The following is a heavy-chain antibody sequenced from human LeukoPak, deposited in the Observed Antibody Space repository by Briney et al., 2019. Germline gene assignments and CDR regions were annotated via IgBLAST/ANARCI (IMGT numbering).Heavy chain of an antibody. V-gene: IGHV3-48*01. D-gene: IGHD2-2*01. Sequence: GGSLRLSCAASGFTLSNYTMNWVRQAPGKELEWVSYISSRSSTIYYTDSVKGRFTISRDNAKNSLYLQMNSLRAEDTAVYYCAREGYCNITSCPRGAIDLWGQGTEVTVSS. CDR3: AREGYCNITSCPRGAIDL. J-gene: IGHJ3*01. CDR2: ISSRSSTI. CDR1: GFTLSNYT.